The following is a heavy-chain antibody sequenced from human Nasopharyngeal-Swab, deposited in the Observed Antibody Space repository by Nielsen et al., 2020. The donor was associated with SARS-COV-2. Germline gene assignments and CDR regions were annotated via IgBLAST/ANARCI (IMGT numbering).Heavy chain of an antibody. CDR3: ARVVRDCSGGSCASTFDY. J-gene: IGHJ4*02. CDR1: GYTFTSYD. D-gene: IGHD2-15*01. CDR2: MNPNSGNT. Sequence: ASVKVSCKASGYTFTSYDINWVRQATGQGLEWMGWMNPNSGNTGYAQKFQGRVTMTRNTSISTAYMELRSLRSDDTAVYYCARVVRDCSGGSCASTFDYWGQGTLVTVSS. V-gene: IGHV1-8*01.